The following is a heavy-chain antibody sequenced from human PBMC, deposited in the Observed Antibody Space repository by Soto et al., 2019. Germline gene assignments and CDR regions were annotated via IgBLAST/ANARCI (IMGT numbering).Heavy chain of an antibody. D-gene: IGHD6-13*01. CDR3: AKRIAAAGTKGNWFDP. Sequence: QVQLVQSGAEVKKPGSSVQVSCKASGGTFSSYAISWVRQAPGQGLEWMGGIIPIFGTANYAQKFQGRVTITADESTSTAYMELSSLRSEDTAVYYCAKRIAAAGTKGNWFDPWGQGTLVTVSS. CDR2: IIPIFGTA. CDR1: GGTFSSYA. J-gene: IGHJ5*02. V-gene: IGHV1-69*01.